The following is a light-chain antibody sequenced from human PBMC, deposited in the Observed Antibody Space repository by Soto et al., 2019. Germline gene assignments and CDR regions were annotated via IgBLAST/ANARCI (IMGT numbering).Light chain of an antibody. J-gene: IGKJ2*01. Sequence: EIVLTQSPATLSLSPGERATLSCRASQSVSSYLAWYQQKPGQAPRLLIYDASNRANGIPARFSGSGSGTYFSLTSGSLEPEDFAVYYCQQRSNLPPTYTFGQGTKLEIK. CDR1: QSVSSY. V-gene: IGKV3-11*01. CDR3: QQRSNLPPTYT. CDR2: DAS.